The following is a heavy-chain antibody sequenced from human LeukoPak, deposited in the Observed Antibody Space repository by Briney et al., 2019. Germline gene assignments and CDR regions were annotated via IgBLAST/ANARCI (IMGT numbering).Heavy chain of an antibody. J-gene: IGHJ4*02. D-gene: IGHD3-3*01. V-gene: IGHV3-53*01. CDR2: LYSGGSI. CDR1: GISVSSNY. Sequence: PGGSLRLSCAASGISVSSNYISWVRQAPGKGLEWVSVLYSGGSIYYADSVKGRFTISRDNSKNTLYLQMNSLRAEDTAVYYCAKDNWVAWYYDFWSGYSEDYWGQGTLVTVSS. CDR3: AKDNWVAWYYDFWSGYSEDY.